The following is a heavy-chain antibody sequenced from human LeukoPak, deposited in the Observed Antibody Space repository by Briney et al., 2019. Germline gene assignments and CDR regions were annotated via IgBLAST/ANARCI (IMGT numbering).Heavy chain of an antibody. J-gene: IGHJ6*02. D-gene: IGHD1-26*01. V-gene: IGHV4-39*01. CDR1: GGSISSSYYY. Sequence: SETLSLTCTVSGGSISSSYYYWGWIRQPPGKGLEWIGSIYYSGSTYYNPSLKSRVTISVDTSKNQFSLKLSSVTAADTAVYYCARHLYSGSYYYYYGMDVWGQGTTVTVSS. CDR3: ARHLYSGSYYYYYGMDV. CDR2: IYYSGST.